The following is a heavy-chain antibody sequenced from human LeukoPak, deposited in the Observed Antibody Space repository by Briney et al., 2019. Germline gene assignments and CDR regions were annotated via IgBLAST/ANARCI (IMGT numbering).Heavy chain of an antibody. CDR3: ATNPGYSRKFDY. CDR1: GGSFSGYY. Sequence: SETLSLTCAVYGGSFSGYYWSWIRQPPGKGLEWIGEINHSGSTNYNPSLKSRVTISVDTSKNQFSLKLSSVTAADTAVYYCATNPGYSRKFDYWGQGTLVTVSS. CDR2: INHSGST. V-gene: IGHV4-34*01. D-gene: IGHD6-13*01. J-gene: IGHJ4*02.